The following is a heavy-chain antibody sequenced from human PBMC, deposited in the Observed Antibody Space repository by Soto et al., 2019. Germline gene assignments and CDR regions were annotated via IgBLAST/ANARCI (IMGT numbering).Heavy chain of an antibody. V-gene: IGHV4-30-4*01. Sequence: SETLSLTCTVSGDSIISGDYYWSWIRQTPGKGLEWIGYIYYSGNTYYNPSLKSRVSISVDRSKNQFSLKLSSVTAADTAVYYCARVPSPWGQGTLVTVSS. J-gene: IGHJ5*02. CDR2: IYYSGNT. CDR3: ARVPSP. CDR1: GDSIISGDYY.